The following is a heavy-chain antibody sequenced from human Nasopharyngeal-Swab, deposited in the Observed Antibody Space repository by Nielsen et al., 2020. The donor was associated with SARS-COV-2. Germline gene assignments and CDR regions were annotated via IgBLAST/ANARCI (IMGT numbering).Heavy chain of an antibody. J-gene: IGHJ4*02. V-gene: IGHV1-8*02. CDR3: ARGHDSSSGKGPIDY. CDR1: GYTFTSYG. CDR2: MNPNSGNT. D-gene: IGHD6-6*01. Sequence: ASVKVSCKASGYTFTSYGISWVRQAPGQGLEWMGWMNPNSGNTGYAQKFQGRVTMTRNTSISTAYMELSSLRSEDTAVYYCARGHDSSSGKGPIDYWGQGTLVTVSS.